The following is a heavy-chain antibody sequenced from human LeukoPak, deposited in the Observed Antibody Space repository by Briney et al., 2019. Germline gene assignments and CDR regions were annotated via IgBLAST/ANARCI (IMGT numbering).Heavy chain of an antibody. D-gene: IGHD5-24*01. CDR2: INHDGTT. J-gene: IGHJ4*02. Sequence: SETLSLTCAAYGGSFSGYYWSWIRQPPEKGLECIGEINHDGTTTYNPSLKSRVTISVDTSKRQFSLRLGSVTAADAAVYYCARHQEMATSRSYFDYWGQGTLVSVSS. CDR3: ARHQEMATSRSYFDY. CDR1: GGSFSGYY. V-gene: IGHV4-34*01.